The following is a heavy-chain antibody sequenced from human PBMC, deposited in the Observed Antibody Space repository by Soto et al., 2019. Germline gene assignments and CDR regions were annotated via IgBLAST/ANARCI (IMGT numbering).Heavy chain of an antibody. CDR2: ISGSGGKK. CDR1: GFTFNNAW. D-gene: IGHD4-17*01. CDR3: ARDLASTTIPNY. J-gene: IGHJ4*02. Sequence: GGSLRLSCATSGFTFNNAWMNWVRQAPGKGLEWVSNISGSGGKKYYADSVKGRFTISRDNAKNSLYLQMNSLRAEDTAVYYCARDLASTTIPNYWGQGTLVTVSS. V-gene: IGHV3-21*01.